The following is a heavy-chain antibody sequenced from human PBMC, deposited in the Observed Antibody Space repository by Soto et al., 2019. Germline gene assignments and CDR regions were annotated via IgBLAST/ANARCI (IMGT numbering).Heavy chain of an antibody. J-gene: IGHJ5*02. D-gene: IGHD3-10*01. V-gene: IGHV4-39*01. CDR3: ARLTYYYGSGSYPWFDP. CDR2: FYYSGNT. Sequence: QVQLQESGPGLVKPSETLSLTCTVSGGSISSTNYFWGWIRQPPGKGLEWIESFYYSGNTYYNPSLKSRVTISVDTSKNQFSLKLSSVTAADTAVYYCARLTYYYGSGSYPWFDPWGQGTLVTVSS. CDR1: GGSISSTNYF.